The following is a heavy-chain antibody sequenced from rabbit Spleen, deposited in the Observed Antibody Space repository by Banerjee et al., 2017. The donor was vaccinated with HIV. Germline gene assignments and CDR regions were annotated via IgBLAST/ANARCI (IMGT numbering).Heavy chain of an antibody. Sequence: ELVESGGGLVQPGGSLKLSCKASRFDFSTYSMSWVRQAPGKGLEWIGYIDAGSSGFTYFANWAKGRFTCSKTSSTTVTLQMTSLTVADTATYFCARDTGSSFSSYGMDLWGQGTLVTVS. J-gene: IGHJ6*01. V-gene: IGHV1S45*01. CDR1: RFDFSTYS. CDR2: IDAGSSGFT. D-gene: IGHD8-1*01. CDR3: ARDTGSSFSSYGMDL.